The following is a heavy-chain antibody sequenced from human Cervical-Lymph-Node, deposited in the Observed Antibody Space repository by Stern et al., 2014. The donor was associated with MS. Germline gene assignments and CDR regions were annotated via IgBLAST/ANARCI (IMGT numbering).Heavy chain of an antibody. CDR1: GFIFSGYS. Sequence: EVQLEESGGGLVKPGGSLRLSCAVSGFIFSGYSMNWVRQVPGKGLEWVSSISRTSSYIEYADSVKGRFTISRDNAKNTLYLQMNSLRTEDTSVYYCARTTSRLPDYWGQGTLVTVSS. J-gene: IGHJ4*02. CDR3: ARTTSRLPDY. D-gene: IGHD2-2*01. CDR2: ISRTSSYI. V-gene: IGHV3-21*01.